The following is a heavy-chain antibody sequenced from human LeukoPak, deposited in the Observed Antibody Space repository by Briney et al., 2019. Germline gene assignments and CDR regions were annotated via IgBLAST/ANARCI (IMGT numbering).Heavy chain of an antibody. CDR1: GFTFSTYG. CDR2: IRYDGGNK. Sequence: GGSLRLSCVASGFTFSTYGMHWVRQAPGKGLEWVSFIRYDGGNKYYADSVKGRFTISRDNSKNTLYLQINSLRAEDTAVYYCATDRFYNLNVWGQGTAVTVSS. V-gene: IGHV3-30*02. D-gene: IGHD5-24*01. J-gene: IGHJ6*02. CDR3: ATDRFYNLNV.